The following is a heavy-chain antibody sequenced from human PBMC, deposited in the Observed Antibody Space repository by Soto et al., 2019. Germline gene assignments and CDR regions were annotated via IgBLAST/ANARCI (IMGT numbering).Heavy chain of an antibody. D-gene: IGHD6-13*01. CDR1: GFTFSSYW. Sequence: GGSLRLSCAASGFTFSSYWMHWVRQAPGKGLVWVSRINSDGSSTSYADSVKGRFTISRDNAKNTLYLQMNSLRAEDTAVYYCARVAAAADRGGLVSEYYGMDVWGQGTTVTVSS. CDR2: INSDGSST. CDR3: ARVAAAADRGGLVSEYYGMDV. J-gene: IGHJ6*02. V-gene: IGHV3-74*01.